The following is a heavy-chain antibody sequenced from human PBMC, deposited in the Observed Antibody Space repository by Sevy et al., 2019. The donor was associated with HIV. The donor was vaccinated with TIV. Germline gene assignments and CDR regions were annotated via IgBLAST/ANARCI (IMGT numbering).Heavy chain of an antibody. CDR2: FDHEDGET. J-gene: IGHJ4*02. D-gene: IGHD3-22*01. CDR1: GYTLTQLS. Sequence: ASVKVSWKVSGYTLTQLSMHWVRQAPGKGLEWMGSFDHEDGETLYAQKFQGRVTMTKDKSTDTAYMELSSLRSEDTAISYCATTKDYYESSGSPFDYWGQGTLVTVSS. V-gene: IGHV1-24*01. CDR3: ATTKDYYESSGSPFDY.